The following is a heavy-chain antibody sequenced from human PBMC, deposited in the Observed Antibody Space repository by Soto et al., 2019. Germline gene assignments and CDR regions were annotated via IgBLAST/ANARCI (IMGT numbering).Heavy chain of an antibody. CDR1: GYTFTSYG. CDR2: ISAYNGNT. D-gene: IGHD5-12*01. Sequence: ASVKVSCKASGYTFTSYGISWVRQAPGQGLEWMGWISAYNGNTNYAQKLQGRVTMTTDTSTSTAYMELRRLSSDDTAVYYCALTRHIQATVYPLAFWGQGTIVIVSS. CDR3: ALTRHIQATVYPLAF. J-gene: IGHJ6*02. V-gene: IGHV1-18*01.